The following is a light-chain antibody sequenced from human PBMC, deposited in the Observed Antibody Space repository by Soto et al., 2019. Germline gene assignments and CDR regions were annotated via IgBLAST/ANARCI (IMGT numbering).Light chain of an antibody. CDR3: QQYGSSSFT. V-gene: IGKV3-20*01. CDR2: GAS. CDR1: QSVSSSY. Sequence: EIVLTQSPGTLSLSPGERATLSCRASQSVSSSYLAWYQQKPGQAPRLLIYGASSRATGIPDRFSGSGSGTDFTLTISRLETEDFAVYYCQQYGSSSFTFGPGPKVDIK. J-gene: IGKJ3*01.